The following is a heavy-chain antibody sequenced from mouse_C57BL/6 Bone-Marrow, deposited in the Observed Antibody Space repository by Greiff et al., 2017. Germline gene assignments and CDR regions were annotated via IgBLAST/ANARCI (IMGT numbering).Heavy chain of an antibody. V-gene: IGHV1-55*01. CDR3: ARERGYCNYYFDY. CDR1: GYTFTSYW. Sequence: QVQLKQPGAELVKPGASVKMSCKASGYTFTSYWITWVKQRPGQGLEWIGDIYPGSGSTNYNEKFKSKATLTVDPSSSTAYMQLRWLTSEDSAVYYCARERGYCNYYFDYGGQGTTLTVSS. CDR2: IYPGSGST. J-gene: IGHJ2*01. D-gene: IGHD2-10*02.